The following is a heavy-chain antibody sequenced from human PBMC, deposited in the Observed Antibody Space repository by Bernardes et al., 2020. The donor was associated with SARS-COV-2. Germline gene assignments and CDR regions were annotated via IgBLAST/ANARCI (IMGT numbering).Heavy chain of an antibody. J-gene: IGHJ4*02. D-gene: IGHD6-19*01. CDR3: ARLDDGRAGKYYFDY. CDR1: GDSISGYY. CDR2: IYSSGNT. V-gene: IGHV4-59*08. Sequence: SETLSLTRTVSGDSISGYYWSWIRQPPGKRLEWIGYIYSSGNTNYNPSLKSRVTISVDTSKNQFSLNLNSMTAADTAVYYCARLDDGRAGKYYFDYWGQGTLVTVSS.